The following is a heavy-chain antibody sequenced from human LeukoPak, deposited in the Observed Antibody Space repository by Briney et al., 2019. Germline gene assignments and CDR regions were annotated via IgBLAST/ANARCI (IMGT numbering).Heavy chain of an antibody. V-gene: IGHV3-21*01. CDR1: GLTFSSYS. Sequence: PGGSLRLSCAASGLTFSSYSMNWVRKAPGKGLEWVSSISSSSSYIYYADSVKGRFTISRDNAKNSLYPQMNSLRAEDTAVYYCARDQRYYDSSGYDPWGQGTLVTVSS. CDR2: ISSSSSYI. J-gene: IGHJ5*02. CDR3: ARDQRYYDSSGYDP. D-gene: IGHD3-22*01.